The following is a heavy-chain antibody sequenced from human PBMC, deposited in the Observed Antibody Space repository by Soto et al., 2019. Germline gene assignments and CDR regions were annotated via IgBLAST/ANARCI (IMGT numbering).Heavy chain of an antibody. V-gene: IGHV4-34*01. Sequence: SETLSLTCAVYGGSFSGYYWSWIRQPPGKGLEWIGEINHSGSTNYNPSLKSRVTISVDTSKNQFSLKLSSVTAADTAVYYCARDLRGAAAPDYGMDVWGQGTTVTVSS. CDR2: INHSGST. J-gene: IGHJ6*02. CDR1: GGSFSGYY. CDR3: ARDLRGAAAPDYGMDV. D-gene: IGHD6-13*01.